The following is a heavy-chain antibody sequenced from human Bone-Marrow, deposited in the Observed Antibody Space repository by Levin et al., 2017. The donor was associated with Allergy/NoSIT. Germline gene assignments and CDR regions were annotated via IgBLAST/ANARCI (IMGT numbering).Heavy chain of an antibody. CDR1: GFSLSASGVG. CDR2: IYWDGDT. V-gene: IGHV2-5*02. D-gene: IGHD3-9*01. Sequence: SGPTLVKPTQTLTLTCKFSGFSLSASGVGVGWIRQPPGKALEWLAHIYWDGDTRYSPFLKNRLTITKDTSKNQVVLTLTNVDPVDTATYSCAHLLVDYYDILAGYRPHYSIDVWGKGTTVTVSS. CDR3: AHLLVDYYDILAGYRPHYSIDV. J-gene: IGHJ6*03.